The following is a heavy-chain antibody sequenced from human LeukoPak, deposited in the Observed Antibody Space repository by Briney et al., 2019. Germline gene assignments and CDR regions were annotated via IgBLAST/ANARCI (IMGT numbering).Heavy chain of an antibody. J-gene: IGHJ3*02. Sequence: SETLSLTCTVSGGSISTYYWSWIRQPPGKGLEWIGYIYYSGSTNYNPSLKSRVTISVDMSKNQFSLKLSSVTAADTAVYYCARESVYSGRYYAFDIWRQGTMVTVSS. V-gene: IGHV4-59*01. D-gene: IGHD1-26*01. CDR1: GGSISTYY. CDR2: IYYSGST. CDR3: ARESVYSGRYYAFDI.